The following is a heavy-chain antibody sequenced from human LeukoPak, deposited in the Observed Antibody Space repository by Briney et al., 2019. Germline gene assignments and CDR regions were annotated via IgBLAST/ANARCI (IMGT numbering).Heavy chain of an antibody. D-gene: IGHD3-16*01. V-gene: IGHV1-2*02. CDR3: GSGAIGGGAFDI. CDR2: SNPDRGGT. Sequence: GASVKVSCKASGYTFIDYYMHCGRQAPGEGRQWMGWSNPDRGGTNYPQKFQGRVTMTRETSIRTAYMDLSSLRSDDTAVYYCGSGAIGGGAFDIWGQGTMVTVSS. CDR1: GYTFIDYY. J-gene: IGHJ3*02.